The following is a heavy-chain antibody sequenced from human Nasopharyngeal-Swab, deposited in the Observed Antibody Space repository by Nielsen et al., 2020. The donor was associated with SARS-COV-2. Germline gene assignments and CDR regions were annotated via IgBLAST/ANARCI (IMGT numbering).Heavy chain of an antibody. J-gene: IGHJ3*02. CDR1: GFTFSSYG. V-gene: IGHV3-30*18. Sequence: GGSLRLSCAASGFTFSSYGMHWVRQAPGKWLEWVAVISYDGSNKYYADSVKGRFTSSRDNSKNTLYLQMNSLRAEDTAVYYCANLIFGDAFDIWCQGTMVTVSS. D-gene: IGHD3-3*01. CDR3: ANLIFGDAFDI. CDR2: ISYDGSNK.